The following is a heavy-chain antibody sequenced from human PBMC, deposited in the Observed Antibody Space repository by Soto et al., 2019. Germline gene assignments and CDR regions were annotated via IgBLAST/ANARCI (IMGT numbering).Heavy chain of an antibody. D-gene: IGHD5-18*01. Sequence: PSETLSLTCTVSGGSISSSSYYWGWIRQPPGKGLEWIGSIYYSGSTYYNPSLKSRVTISVDTSKNQFSPKLSSVTAADTAVYYCARLGIQLWAYFDYWGQGTLVTVSS. CDR3: ARLGIQLWAYFDY. CDR2: IYYSGST. CDR1: GGSISSSSYY. J-gene: IGHJ4*02. V-gene: IGHV4-39*01.